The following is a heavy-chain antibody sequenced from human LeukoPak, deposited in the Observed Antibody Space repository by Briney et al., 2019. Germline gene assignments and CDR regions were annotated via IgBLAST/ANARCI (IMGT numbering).Heavy chain of an antibody. D-gene: IGHD6-13*01. CDR3: ATPLVMVAAAGPPEYFQH. CDR1: GGSICSSSYY. Sequence: PSETLSLTCTVSGGSICSSSYYWGWIRQPPGKGLEWIGSIYYSGSTYYSPSLKSRVTISVDTSKNQFSLKLSSVTAADTAVYYCATPLVMVAAAGPPEYFQHWGQGTLVTVSS. CDR2: IYYSGST. V-gene: IGHV4-39*01. J-gene: IGHJ1*01.